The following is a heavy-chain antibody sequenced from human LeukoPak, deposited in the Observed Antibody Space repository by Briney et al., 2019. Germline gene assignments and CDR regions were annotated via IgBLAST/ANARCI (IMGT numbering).Heavy chain of an antibody. J-gene: IGHJ4*02. CDR1: GYTFTSYY. Sequence: ASMKVSCKASGYTFTSYYMHWVRQAPGQGLEWMGIINPSGGSTSYAQKFQGRVTMTRDMSTSTVYMELSSLRSEDTAVYYCARDLRATRFGYYFDYWGQGTLVTVSS. CDR2: INPSGGST. CDR3: ARDLRATRFGYYFDY. D-gene: IGHD2-15*01. V-gene: IGHV1-46*01.